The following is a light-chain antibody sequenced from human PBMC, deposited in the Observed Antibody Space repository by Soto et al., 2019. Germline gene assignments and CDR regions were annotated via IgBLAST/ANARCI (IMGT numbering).Light chain of an antibody. J-gene: IGLJ1*01. CDR1: SSDDDVYNY. CDR3: SSYAGSNNFCV. CDR2: EVS. Sequence: QSALTQPPSASGSPGQSVTISCTGTSSDDDVYNYVSWYQQHPGKAPKLMIYEVSKRPSGVPDRFSGSKSGNTASLTVSGLQAEDEADYYCSSYAGSNNFCVFGTGTKVTVL. V-gene: IGLV2-8*01.